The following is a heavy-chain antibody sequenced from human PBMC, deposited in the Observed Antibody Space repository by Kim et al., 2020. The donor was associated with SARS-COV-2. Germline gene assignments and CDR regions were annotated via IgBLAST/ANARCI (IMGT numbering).Heavy chain of an antibody. CDR1: GYTFTSYY. CDR2: INPSGGST. J-gene: IGHJ4*02. Sequence: ASVKVSCKASGYTFTSYYMHWVRQAPGQGLEWMGIINPSGGSTSYAQKFQGRVTMTRDTSTSTVYMELSSLRSEDTAVYYCARDWSPSAYCGGDCSDLGTWTSNYFDYWGQGTLVTVSS. CDR3: ARDWSPSAYCGGDCSDLGTWTSNYFDY. V-gene: IGHV1-46*01. D-gene: IGHD2-21*02.